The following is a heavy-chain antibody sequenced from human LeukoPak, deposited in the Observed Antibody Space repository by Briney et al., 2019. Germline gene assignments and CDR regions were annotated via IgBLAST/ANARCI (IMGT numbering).Heavy chain of an antibody. Sequence: ASVKVSCKASGYTFTNYGINWVRQAPGQGLEWMGWINPNSGGTNYAQKFQGRVTMTRDTSISTAYMELSRLRSDDTAVYYCARVPGPTMVRGVPKYYFDYWGQGTLVTVSS. CDR2: INPNSGGT. CDR3: ARVPGPTMVRGVPKYYFDY. CDR1: GYTFTNYG. V-gene: IGHV1-2*02. D-gene: IGHD3-10*01. J-gene: IGHJ4*02.